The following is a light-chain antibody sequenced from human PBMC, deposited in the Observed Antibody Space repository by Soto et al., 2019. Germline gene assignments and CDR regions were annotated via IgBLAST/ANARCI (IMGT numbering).Light chain of an antibody. V-gene: IGKV3-11*01. Sequence: EIVLTQSPATLSLSPEERATLSCRASQSVNSYLAWYQQKPGQAPRLLIYDASNRATGSPARFSGSGSGTDFTLTISSLEPEYSAVYYCQQRSNWPPLTFGGGTKVEIK. CDR2: DAS. J-gene: IGKJ4*01. CDR3: QQRSNWPPLT. CDR1: QSVNSY.